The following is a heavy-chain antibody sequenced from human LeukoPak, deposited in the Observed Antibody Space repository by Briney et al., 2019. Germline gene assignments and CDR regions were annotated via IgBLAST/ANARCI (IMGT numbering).Heavy chain of an antibody. CDR3: ARRSRIAALTYYFDY. CDR1: GYTFTSYY. J-gene: IGHJ4*02. V-gene: IGHV1-2*02. D-gene: IGHD6-6*01. Sequence: ASVKVSCKASGYTFTSYYMHWVRQAPGQGLEWMGWINPNSGGTNYAQKFQGRVTMTRDTSISTAYMELSRLRSDDTAVYYCARRSRIAALTYYFDYWGQGTLVTVSS. CDR2: INPNSGGT.